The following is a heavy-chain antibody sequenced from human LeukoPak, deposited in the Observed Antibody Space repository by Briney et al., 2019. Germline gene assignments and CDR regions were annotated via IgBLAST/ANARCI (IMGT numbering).Heavy chain of an antibody. CDR3: ARGITAAPYYYYYMDV. CDR1: GFTFSSYW. V-gene: IGHV3-7*01. CDR2: IKQGGSEK. Sequence: GGSLRLSCAASGFTFSSYWMSWVRQAPWKGLEWVANIKQGGSEKYYVDSVKGRFTISRDNAKNSLYLQMNSLRAEDTAVYYCARGITAAPYYYYYMDVWGKGTTVTVSS. J-gene: IGHJ6*03. D-gene: IGHD6-13*01.